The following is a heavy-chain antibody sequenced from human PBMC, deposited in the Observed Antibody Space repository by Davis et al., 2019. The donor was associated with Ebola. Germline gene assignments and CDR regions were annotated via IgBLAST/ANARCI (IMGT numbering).Heavy chain of an antibody. Sequence: GESLKISCAASGFTVSSNYMSWVRQAPGKGLEWVSSISSSSSYIYYADSVKGRFTISRDNAKNSLYLQMNSLRAEDTAVYYCARDLITMVQNDAFDIWGQGTMVTVSS. J-gene: IGHJ3*02. CDR1: GFTVSSNY. CDR3: ARDLITMVQNDAFDI. D-gene: IGHD3-10*01. V-gene: IGHV3-21*04. CDR2: ISSSSSYI.